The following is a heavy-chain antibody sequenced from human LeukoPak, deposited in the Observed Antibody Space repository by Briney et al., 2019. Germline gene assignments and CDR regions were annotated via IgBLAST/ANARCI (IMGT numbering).Heavy chain of an antibody. V-gene: IGHV3-15*01. CDR3: TTDTLAYSGGDC. CDR2: IKSKTDGGTT. D-gene: IGHD2-21*01. CDR1: GFTFSNAW. Sequence: GSLRLSCAASGFTFSNAWMSWVRQAPGKGLEWVGRIKSKTDGGTTDYAAPVKGRFTISRDDSKNTLYLQMNSLKTEDTAVYYCTTDTLAYSGGDCSGQGTLVTVSS. J-gene: IGHJ4*02.